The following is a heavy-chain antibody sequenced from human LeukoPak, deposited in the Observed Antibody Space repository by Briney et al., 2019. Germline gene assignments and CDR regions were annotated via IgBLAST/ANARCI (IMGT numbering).Heavy chain of an antibody. J-gene: IGHJ4*02. D-gene: IGHD3-10*01. CDR2: ISGSGGTT. Sequence: GGSLRLSCAASGFTFSTYSMNWARQAPGKGLEWVSSISGSGGTTYYADSVKGRFTISRDNSKNTLSLQMNSLKYEDTAVYYCARDFWFGESGAGGYFDHWGQGTLVTVSS. V-gene: IGHV3-23*01. CDR3: ARDFWFGESGAGGYFDH. CDR1: GFTFSTYS.